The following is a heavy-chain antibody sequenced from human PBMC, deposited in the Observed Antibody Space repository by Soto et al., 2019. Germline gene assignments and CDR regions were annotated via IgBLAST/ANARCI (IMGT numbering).Heavy chain of an antibody. D-gene: IGHD6-19*01. CDR2: ISGSGGSGST. J-gene: IGHJ4*02. CDR1: GFTFSDYA. CDR3: AKSYNRKQWLHFHY. V-gene: IGHV3-23*01. Sequence: EVQPLESGGGLVQPGGSLRLSCAGSGFTFSDYAMTWVRQAPGKGLEWVSGISGSGGSGSTYYADSVKGRFTISRDDYKNTLYLRMNSLRADDTAVYDCAKSYNRKQWLHFHYWGQGTLVTVSS.